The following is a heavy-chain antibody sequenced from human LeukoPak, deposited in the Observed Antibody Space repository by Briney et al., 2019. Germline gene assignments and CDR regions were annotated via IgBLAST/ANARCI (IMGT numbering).Heavy chain of an antibody. CDR3: ASLYGYGPEIDY. CDR1: GFTFSSYG. D-gene: IGHD5-18*01. J-gene: IGHJ4*02. CDR2: IWYDGSNK. Sequence: GGSLRLSCAASGFTFSSYGMHWVRQAPGKGLEWVAVIWYDGSNKYYADSVKGRFTISRDNAKNSLYLQMNSLRAEDTAVYYCASLYGYGPEIDYWGQGTLVTVSS. V-gene: IGHV3-33*03.